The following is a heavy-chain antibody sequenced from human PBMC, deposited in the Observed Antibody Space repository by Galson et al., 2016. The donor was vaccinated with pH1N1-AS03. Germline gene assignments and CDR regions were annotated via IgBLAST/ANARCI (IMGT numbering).Heavy chain of an antibody. CDR3: AKDRVNGIDATTRWFAP. Sequence: SLRLSCAASGFTFSSYGMHWVRRAPGKGLEWVTFIRHDGSNRYYADSVKGRFTISRDNSKNTLFLQMNSLRPEDTAVYYCAKDRVNGIDATTRWFAPRGQGAQVTVSS. J-gene: IGHJ5*02. CDR1: GFTFSSYG. V-gene: IGHV3-30*02. CDR2: IRHDGSNR. D-gene: IGHD1/OR15-1a*01.